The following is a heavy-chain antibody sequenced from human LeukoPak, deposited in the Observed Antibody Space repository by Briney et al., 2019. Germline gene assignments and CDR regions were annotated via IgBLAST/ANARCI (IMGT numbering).Heavy chain of an antibody. CDR2: IYYSGST. CDR3: ARRTTITANGAFDI. Sequence: PSETLSLTCTVSGASISSYYWSWIRQPPGKGLEWIGHIYYSGSTNYNPSLKSRVTISLDTSKNHFSLKLSSVTAADTGVYYCARRTTITANGAFDIWGQGTMVTVSS. CDR1: GASISSYY. D-gene: IGHD5-18*01. V-gene: IGHV4-59*01. J-gene: IGHJ3*02.